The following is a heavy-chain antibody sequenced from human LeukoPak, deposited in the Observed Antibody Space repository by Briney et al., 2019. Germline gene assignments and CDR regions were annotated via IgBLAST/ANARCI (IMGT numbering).Heavy chain of an antibody. J-gene: IGHJ4*02. Sequence: GRSLRLSCAAAGFTFSRSWMSLVRQTPGKGLGWVANISPDGTEKYYVDAVKGRFTISRDNAKNSLYLQMNSLRADDTAVYSCARRTDYLAFDYWGQGTQVTVSS. V-gene: IGHV3-7*01. D-gene: IGHD4-11*01. CDR3: ARRTDYLAFDY. CDR2: ISPDGTEK. CDR1: GFTFSRSW.